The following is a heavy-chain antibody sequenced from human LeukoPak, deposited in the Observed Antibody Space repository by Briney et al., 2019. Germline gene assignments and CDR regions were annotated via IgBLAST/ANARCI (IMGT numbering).Heavy chain of an antibody. CDR2: ISYDGSIE. D-gene: IGHD5-18*01. CDR1: GFTFSSYG. V-gene: IGHV3-30*03. Sequence: GGSLRLSCAGSGFTFSSYGMHWVRQAPGKGLEWLAVISYDGSIEDYADSVKGRFTISRDNSKNTLYLQMNTLRAEDTAVYYCARGDATMITPFYYSFMDVWGKGTTVTVSS. J-gene: IGHJ6*03. CDR3: ARGDATMITPFYYSFMDV.